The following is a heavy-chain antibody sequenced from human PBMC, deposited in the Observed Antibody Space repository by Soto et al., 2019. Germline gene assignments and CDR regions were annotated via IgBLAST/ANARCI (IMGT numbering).Heavy chain of an antibody. Sequence: GGSLRLSCAASGFTFSSYSMNWVRQAPGKGLEWVSSISSSSSYIYYADSVKGRFTISRDNAKNSLYLQMNSLRAEDTAVYYCASESSSWLHYYYYGMDVWGQGTTVTVSS. CDR3: ASESSSWLHYYYYGMDV. J-gene: IGHJ6*02. V-gene: IGHV3-21*01. CDR2: ISSSSSYI. CDR1: GFTFSSYS. D-gene: IGHD6-13*01.